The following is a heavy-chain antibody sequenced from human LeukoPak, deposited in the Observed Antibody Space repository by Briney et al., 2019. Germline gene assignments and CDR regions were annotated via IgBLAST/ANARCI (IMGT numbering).Heavy chain of an antibody. CDR2: INPNSGGT. Sequence: ASVKVSCKASGYTFTGYYMHWVRQAPGQGLEWMGWINPNSGGTNYAQKFQGRVTMTRDTSISTAYMELSRLRSDGTAVYYCARLYYYDSSGYYETKFDYWGQGTLVTVSS. CDR3: ARLYYYDSSGYYETKFDY. CDR1: GYTFTGYY. V-gene: IGHV1-2*02. J-gene: IGHJ4*02. D-gene: IGHD3-22*01.